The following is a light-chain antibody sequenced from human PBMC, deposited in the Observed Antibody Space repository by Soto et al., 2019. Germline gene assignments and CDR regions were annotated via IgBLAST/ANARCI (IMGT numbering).Light chain of an antibody. J-gene: IGLJ2*01. CDR1: SSDVGGYNP. Sequence: QSVLTQPASVSGSPGQSITISCTGTSSDVGGYNPVSWYQQYPGKAPKLIIYDVSNRPSGVSSRFSGSKSGNTASLTISGLQADDEADYYCSSYTTRSVVFGGGTKVTVL. CDR3: SSYTTRSVV. CDR2: DVS. V-gene: IGLV2-14*01.